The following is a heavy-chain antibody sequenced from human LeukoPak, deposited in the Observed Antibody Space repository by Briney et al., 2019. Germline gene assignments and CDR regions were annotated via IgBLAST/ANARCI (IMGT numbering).Heavy chain of an antibody. Sequence: GGSLRLSCAASGFTFDDYAMHWVRQAPGKGLEWVSLLSGDGRDTYYGDLVKGRFTIYRDNRKNSLYLQMNNLRTEDTALYYCAKDRVMAYQDTADSFDICGQGTMVTVSS. CDR2: LSGDGRDT. CDR1: GFTFDDYA. CDR3: AKDRVMAYQDTADSFDI. D-gene: IGHD2-21*01. V-gene: IGHV3-43*02. J-gene: IGHJ3*02.